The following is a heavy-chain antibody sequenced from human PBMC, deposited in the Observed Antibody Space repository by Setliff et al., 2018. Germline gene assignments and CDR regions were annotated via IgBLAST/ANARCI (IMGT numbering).Heavy chain of an antibody. D-gene: IGHD2-15*01. CDR1: GGSFSTYY. CDR2: INHSGST. J-gene: IGHJ5*01. CDR3: ARDGWVYCRGGLCYDF. Sequence: SETLSLTCAVYGGSFSTYYWIWIRQPPGKGLEWIGEINHSGSTNYNPSLKSRVTISVDTSKNQFSLKLSSVTAADTALYYCARDGWVYCRGGLCYDFWGQGRLVTVSS. V-gene: IGHV4-34*01.